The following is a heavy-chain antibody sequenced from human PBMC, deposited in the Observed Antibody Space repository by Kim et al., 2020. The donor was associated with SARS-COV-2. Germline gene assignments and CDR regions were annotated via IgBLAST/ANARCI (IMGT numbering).Heavy chain of an antibody. J-gene: IGHJ4*02. Sequence: NPPLKSRVTISVGTSKTQFSLKLSSVTAADTAVYYCARRSQWELLSLFDYWGQGTLVTVSS. D-gene: IGHD1-26*01. CDR3: ARRSQWELLSLFDY. V-gene: IGHV4-39*01.